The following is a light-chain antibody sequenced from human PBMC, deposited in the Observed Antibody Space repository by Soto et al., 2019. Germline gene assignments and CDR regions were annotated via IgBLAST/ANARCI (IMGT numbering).Light chain of an antibody. CDR2: AIS. CDR1: HDITSD. J-gene: IGKJ2*01. CDR3: LQSRSDPYT. V-gene: IGKV1-6*01. Sequence: AIQMTQSPSSLSASVGDRVTITCLASHDITSDLRWYQQKTGKASNLLIYAISTLHNVVPSRFSGSGSGTDFTLTIGSLQPEDFATYYCLQSRSDPYTFGQGTKVEI.